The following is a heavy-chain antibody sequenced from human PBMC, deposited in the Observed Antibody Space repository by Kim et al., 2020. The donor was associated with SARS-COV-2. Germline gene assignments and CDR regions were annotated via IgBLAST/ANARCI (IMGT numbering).Heavy chain of an antibody. D-gene: IGHD3-22*01. Sequence: ASVKVSCKASGYTFTSYGISWVRQAPGQGLEWMGWISAYNGNTNYAQKLQGRVTMTTDTSTSTAYMELRSLRSDDTAVYYCARDFSWGSSGYSDHYYYGMDVWGQGTTVTVSS. CDR1: GYTFTSYG. V-gene: IGHV1-18*01. CDR2: ISAYNGNT. CDR3: ARDFSWGSSGYSDHYYYGMDV. J-gene: IGHJ6*02.